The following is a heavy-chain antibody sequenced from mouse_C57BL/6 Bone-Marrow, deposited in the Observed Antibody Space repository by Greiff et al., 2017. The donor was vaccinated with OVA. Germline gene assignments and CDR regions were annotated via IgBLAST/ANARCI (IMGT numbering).Heavy chain of an antibody. J-gene: IGHJ2*01. CDR3: AREVITTVVAPFDY. CDR1: GYTFPSYG. Sequence: VMLVESGAELARPGASVKLSCKASGYTFPSYGISWVKQRTGQGLEWIGEIYPRSGNTYYNEKFKGKATLTADKSSSTAYMELRSLTSEDSAVYFCAREVITTVVAPFDYWGQGTTLTVSS. V-gene: IGHV1-81*01. CDR2: IYPRSGNT. D-gene: IGHD1-1*01.